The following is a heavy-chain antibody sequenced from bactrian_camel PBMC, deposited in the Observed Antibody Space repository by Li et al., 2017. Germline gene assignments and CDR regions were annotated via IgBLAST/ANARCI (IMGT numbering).Heavy chain of an antibody. J-gene: IGHJ4*01. Sequence: VQLVESGGGLVQPGGSLRVFCEASGFTFNMYGMSWVRQASGKGLGWVSGIHSGSGGTYYADPVKGRFTISRDSARNTLYLQMNSLETEDTAVYYCAADEVVIAGTYWGQGTQVTVS. CDR2: IHSGSGGT. CDR1: GFTFNMYG. V-gene: IGHV3S40*01. D-gene: IGHD6*01. CDR3: AADEVVIAGTY.